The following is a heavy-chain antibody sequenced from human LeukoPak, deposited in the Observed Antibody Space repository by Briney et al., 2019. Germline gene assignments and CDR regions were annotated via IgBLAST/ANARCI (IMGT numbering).Heavy chain of an antibody. CDR1: GFTFSSHW. CDR3: AREVFFDI. J-gene: IGHJ3*02. V-gene: IGHV3-74*01. Sequence: GRSLRLSCAASGFTFSSHWMHWVSQAPGKGLVWVSRLNSDGSRTSYADSVKGRFTSSRDNAKNTLYLQMNSLRAEDTAVYYCAREVFFDIWGQGTMVTVSA. CDR2: LNSDGSRT. D-gene: IGHD3-10*01.